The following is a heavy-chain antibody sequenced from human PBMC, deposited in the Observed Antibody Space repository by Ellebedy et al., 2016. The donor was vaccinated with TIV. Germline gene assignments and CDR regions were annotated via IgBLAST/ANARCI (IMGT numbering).Heavy chain of an antibody. CDR3: TKGVGTYDY. J-gene: IGHJ4*02. CDR2: ISGSGGNT. Sequence: GESLKISXAASGFTFSSYAMSWVRQAPGKGLEWVSTISGSGGNTYYADSVKGRFTISRDNSKNTLYLQMNSLRAEDTAVYYCTKGVGTYDYWGQGTLVTVSS. CDR1: GFTFSSYA. V-gene: IGHV3-23*01. D-gene: IGHD1-26*01.